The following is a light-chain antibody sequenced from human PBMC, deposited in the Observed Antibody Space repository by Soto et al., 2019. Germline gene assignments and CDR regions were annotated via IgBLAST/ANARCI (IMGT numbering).Light chain of an antibody. J-gene: IGKJ1*01. V-gene: IGKV3-20*01. CDR3: QQRGGSPPTWT. CDR1: QSVSSN. Sequence: EIVMTQSPATLSVSPGEGATLSCRASQSVSSNLAWYQQKPGQAPRLIIYGASSRATGIPDRFSGSGSGTDFTLTISRLEPEDFAVYYCQQRGGSPPTWTFGQGTKVDIK. CDR2: GAS.